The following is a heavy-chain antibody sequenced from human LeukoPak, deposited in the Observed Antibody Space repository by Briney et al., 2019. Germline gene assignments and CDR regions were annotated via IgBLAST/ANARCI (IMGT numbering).Heavy chain of an antibody. CDR2: IYPDESDT. CDR3: ARQGSYFDY. J-gene: IGHJ4*02. Sequence: GESLKISCKGSGYSFTSYWIAWVRQMPGKGVEWMGIIYPDESDTRYSPSFQGQVTISADKSISTAYLQWSSLKASDTAMYYCARQGSYFDYWAQGTLVTVSS. CDR1: GYSFTSYW. V-gene: IGHV5-51*01.